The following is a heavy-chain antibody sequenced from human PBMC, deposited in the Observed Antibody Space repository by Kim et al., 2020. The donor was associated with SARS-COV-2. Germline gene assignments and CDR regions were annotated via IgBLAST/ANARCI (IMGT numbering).Heavy chain of an antibody. CDR2: ISWNSGSI. J-gene: IGHJ3*02. V-gene: IGHV3-9*01. Sequence: GGSLRLSCAASGFTFDDYAMHWVRQAPGKGLEWVSGISWNSGSIGYADSVKGRFTISRDNAKNSLYLQMNSLRAEDTALYYCAKDVMGEIVAGTAVGAFDIWGQGTMVTVSS. CDR3: AKDVMGEIVAGTAVGAFDI. D-gene: IGHD6-19*01. CDR1: GFTFDDYA.